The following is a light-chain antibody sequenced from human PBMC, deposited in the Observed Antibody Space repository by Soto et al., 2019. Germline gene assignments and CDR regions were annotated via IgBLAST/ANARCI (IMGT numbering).Light chain of an antibody. V-gene: IGLV2-23*01. J-gene: IGLJ2*01. Sequence: QSVLTQPASVSGSPGQSITISCTGTSSDVGSYNLVSWYQQHPGKAPKLMIYEGSKRPSGVSNRFSGSKSGNTASLTISGRQAEDEADYYCCSYAGSSTLAVFGGGTKLTVL. CDR2: EGS. CDR1: SSDVGSYNL. CDR3: CSYAGSSTLAV.